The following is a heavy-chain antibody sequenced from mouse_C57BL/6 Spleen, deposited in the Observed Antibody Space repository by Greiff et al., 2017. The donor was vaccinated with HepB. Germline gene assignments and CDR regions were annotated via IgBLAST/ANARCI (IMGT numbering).Heavy chain of an antibody. V-gene: IGHV1-43*01. J-gene: IGHJ3*01. D-gene: IGHD2-2*01. CDR2: INPSTGGT. CDR3: ARSYGYDGRGFAY. Sequence: EVQVVESGPELVKPGASVKISCKASGYSFTGYYMHWVKQSSEKSLEWIGEINPSTGGTSYNQKFKGKATLTVDKSSSTAYMQLKSLTSEDSAVYYCARSYGYDGRGFAYWGQGTLVTVSA. CDR1: GYSFTGYY.